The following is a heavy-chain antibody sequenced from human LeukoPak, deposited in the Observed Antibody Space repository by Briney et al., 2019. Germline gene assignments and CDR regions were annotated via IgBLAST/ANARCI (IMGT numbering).Heavy chain of an antibody. CDR3: AKRGVVIRVILVGFHKEAYYFDS. CDR2: ISDSGGNT. CDR1: GITLSIYG. D-gene: IGHD3-22*01. J-gene: IGHJ4*02. V-gene: IGHV3-23*01. Sequence: PGGSLRLSCAVSGITLSIYGMSWVRQAPGKGLEWVAGISDSGGNTKYADSVKGRFTISRDNPKNTLYLHMNSLRAEDTAVYFCAKRGVVIRVILVGFHKEAYYFDSWGQGALVTVSS.